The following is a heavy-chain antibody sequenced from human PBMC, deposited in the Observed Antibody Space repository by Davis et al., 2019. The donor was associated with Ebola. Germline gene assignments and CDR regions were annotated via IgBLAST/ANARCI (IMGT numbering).Heavy chain of an antibody. CDR3: AREAVRTVAYFDY. D-gene: IGHD4-23*01. CDR1: GFTFSSYG. V-gene: IGHV3-30*03. Sequence: GESLKISCAASGFTFSSYGMHWVRQAPGKGLEWVAVISYDGSNKYYADSVKGRFTISRDNSKNTLYLQMNSLRAEDTAVYYCAREAVRTVAYFDYWGQGTLVTVSS. CDR2: ISYDGSNK. J-gene: IGHJ4*02.